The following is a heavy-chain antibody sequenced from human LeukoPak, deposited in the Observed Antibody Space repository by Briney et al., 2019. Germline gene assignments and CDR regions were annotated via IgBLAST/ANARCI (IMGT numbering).Heavy chain of an antibody. D-gene: IGHD2-15*01. V-gene: IGHV1-2*02. CDR1: GYTFTGYY. CDR3: ASPYCSGGSCYFRDAFDI. Sequence: ASVKVSCKASGYTFTGYYLHWVRQAPGQGLEWMGCVNPNSGDTNYAQKFRGRVTMTKDTSISTAYMELSRLRSDDTAVYYCASPYCSGGSCYFRDAFDIWGQGTMVTVSS. CDR2: VNPNSGDT. J-gene: IGHJ3*02.